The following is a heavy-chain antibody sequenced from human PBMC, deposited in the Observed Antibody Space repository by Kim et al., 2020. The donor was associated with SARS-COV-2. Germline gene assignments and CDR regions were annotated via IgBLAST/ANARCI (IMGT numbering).Heavy chain of an antibody. D-gene: IGHD6-13*01. V-gene: IGHV1-69*13. CDR3: ARDWSAAGTYYGMDV. Sequence: SVKVSCKASGGTFSSYAISWVRQAPGQGLEWMGGIIPIFGTANYAQKFQGRVTITADESTSTAYMELSSLRSEDTAVYYCARDWSAAGTYYGMDVWGQGTTVTVSS. CDR1: GGTFSSYA. CDR2: IIPIFGTA. J-gene: IGHJ6*02.